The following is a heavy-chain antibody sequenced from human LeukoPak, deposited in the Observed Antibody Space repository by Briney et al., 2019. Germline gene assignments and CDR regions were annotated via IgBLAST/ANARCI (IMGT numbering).Heavy chain of an antibody. J-gene: IGHJ4*02. V-gene: IGHV4-59*08. CDR1: GGSISSYY. CDR2: IYYSGST. Sequence: SETLSLTCTVSGGSISSYYWSWIRQPPGKGLEWIGFIYYSGSTNYSPSLKSRVTISVDTSKNQFSLKLTSVTAADTAVYYCARFGYDYHFDYWGQGTLVTVSS. CDR3: ARFGYDYHFDY. D-gene: IGHD5-12*01.